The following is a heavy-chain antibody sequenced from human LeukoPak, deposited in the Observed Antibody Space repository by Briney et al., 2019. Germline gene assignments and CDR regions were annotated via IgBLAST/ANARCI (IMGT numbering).Heavy chain of an antibody. CDR1: GFTFSSYA. Sequence: GGSLRLSCAASGFTFSSYAMSWVRQAPGRGLEWVSTISGSGGSTYYADSVKGRFTISRDNSKNTLYLHMNSLRADDTAVYWCAKGSDFWSGHLEYFDYWGQGTLVTVSS. V-gene: IGHV3-23*01. D-gene: IGHD3-3*01. CDR3: AKGSDFWSGHLEYFDY. CDR2: ISGSGGST. J-gene: IGHJ4*02.